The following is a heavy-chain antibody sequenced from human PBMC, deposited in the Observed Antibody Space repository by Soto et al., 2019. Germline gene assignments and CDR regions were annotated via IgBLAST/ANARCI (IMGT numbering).Heavy chain of an antibody. CDR2: ISYDGSNK. CDR1: GFTFSSYG. D-gene: IGHD6-19*01. V-gene: IGHV3-30*18. Sequence: QVQLVESGGGVVQPGRSLRLSCAASGFTFSSYGMHWVRQAPGKGLEWVAVISYDGSNKYYADSVKGRFTISRDNSKNTLYLQMNSLRAEDTAVYYCAKVSPMGLRQWLELDYWGQGTLVTVSS. CDR3: AKVSPMGLRQWLELDY. J-gene: IGHJ4*02.